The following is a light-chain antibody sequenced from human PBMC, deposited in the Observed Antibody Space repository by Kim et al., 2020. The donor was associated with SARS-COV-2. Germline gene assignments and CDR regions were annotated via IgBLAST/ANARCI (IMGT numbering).Light chain of an antibody. Sequence: PGERATRSGRASQNIDTYLAWDQQRPGQAPRLLVYDASNRATGVPDRFSGSGSGTDFTLTISSLEPEDFSIYYCQQRNSWPPAVTFGGGTKVDIK. CDR1: QNIDTY. J-gene: IGKJ4*01. CDR3: QQRNSWPPAVT. CDR2: DAS. V-gene: IGKV3-11*01.